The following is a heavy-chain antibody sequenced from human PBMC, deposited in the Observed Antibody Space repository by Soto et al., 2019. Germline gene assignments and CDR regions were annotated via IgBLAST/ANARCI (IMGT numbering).Heavy chain of an antibody. D-gene: IGHD3-9*01. CDR2: IYPDDSDT. CDR1: GYTFTKYW. V-gene: IGHV5-51*01. J-gene: IGHJ6*02. Sequence: GESLKISCQASGYTFTKYWVGWVRQMPGKGLEWMGIIYPDDSDTRYSPSFQGHVTISADKSISTAYLQWSSLKASDSATYYCARRDMLTGYVYGMDVWGQGTTVTVSS. CDR3: ARRDMLTGYVYGMDV.